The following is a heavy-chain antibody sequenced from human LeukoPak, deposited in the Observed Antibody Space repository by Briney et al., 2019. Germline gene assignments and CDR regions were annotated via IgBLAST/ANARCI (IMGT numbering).Heavy chain of an antibody. V-gene: IGHV3-23*01. CDR2: ISGRGDST. CDR3: ANDLTGGSYYFAMDV. CDR1: GFIFSIYA. Sequence: GGSLRLSCAASGFIFSIYAMTWVRQAPGKGLEWVSAISGRGDSTYYADSVKGRFTISRDNSKNTLYLQMNNLTAEDTAVYYCANDLTGGSYYFAMDVWGPGTTVTVSS. D-gene: IGHD7-27*01. J-gene: IGHJ6*02.